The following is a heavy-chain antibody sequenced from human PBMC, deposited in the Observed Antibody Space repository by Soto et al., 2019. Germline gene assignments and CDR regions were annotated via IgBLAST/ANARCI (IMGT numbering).Heavy chain of an antibody. D-gene: IGHD3-10*01. CDR1: GGTFSSYA. V-gene: IGHV1-69*12. CDR2: IIPIFGTA. J-gene: IGHJ6*02. CDR3: ARGAGPINPRSHDYYYYGMDV. Sequence: QVQLVQSGAEVKKPGSSVKVSCKASGGTFSSYAISWVRQAPGQGLEWMGGIIPIFGTANYAQKFQGRVTITADESTSTAYMELSSLRSEDTAVYYCARGAGPINPRSHDYYYYGMDVWGQGTTVTVSS.